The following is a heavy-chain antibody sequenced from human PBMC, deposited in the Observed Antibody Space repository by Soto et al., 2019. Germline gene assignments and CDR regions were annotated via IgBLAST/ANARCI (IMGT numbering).Heavy chain of an antibody. CDR3: ATALIAGRNF. CDR2: IWYDGSNK. V-gene: IGHV3-33*03. Sequence: GGSLRLSCAASGFTFSSYGMHWVRQAPGKGLEWVAVIWYDGSNKYYADSVKGRFTISRDNAKNTVYLQMYSLRAEDTAVYYCATALIAGRNFWGQGTLVTVSS. CDR1: GFTFSSYG. J-gene: IGHJ4*02. D-gene: IGHD3-10*01.